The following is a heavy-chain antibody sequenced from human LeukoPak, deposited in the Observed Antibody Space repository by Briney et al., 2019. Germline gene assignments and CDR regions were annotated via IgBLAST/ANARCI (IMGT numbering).Heavy chain of an antibody. D-gene: IGHD5-12*01. CDR2: IIPILGIA. V-gene: IGHV1-69*04. Sequence: GSLAKVSCKASGGTFSSYAISWVRQAPGQGLEWMGRIIPILGIANYAQKFQGRVTITADKSTSTAYMELSSLRSEDTAVYYCARDLGYSGYDSFDYWGQGTLVTVSS. J-gene: IGHJ4*02. CDR1: GGTFSSYA. CDR3: ARDLGYSGYDSFDY.